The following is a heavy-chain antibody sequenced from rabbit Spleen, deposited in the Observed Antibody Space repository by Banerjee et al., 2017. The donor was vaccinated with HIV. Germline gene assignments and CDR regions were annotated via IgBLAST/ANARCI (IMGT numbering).Heavy chain of an antibody. Sequence: QEQLVESGGGLIQPGGSLKLSCKASGFDFNNYGVSWVRQAPGKGLEWIGYIDLVFGSTYYANWVNGRFTISSHNAQNTLYLQLNSLTAADTATYFCVRGASSSGYYSLWGPGTLVTVS. V-gene: IGHV1S47*01. CDR1: GFDFNNYG. J-gene: IGHJ4*01. D-gene: IGHD1-1*01. CDR3: VRGASSSGYYSL. CDR2: IDLVFGST.